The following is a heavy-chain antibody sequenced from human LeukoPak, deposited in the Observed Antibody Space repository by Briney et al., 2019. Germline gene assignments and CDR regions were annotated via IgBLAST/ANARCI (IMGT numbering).Heavy chain of an antibody. CDR2: ISSNGGST. V-gene: IGHV3-64D*06. CDR1: GFTFSSYA. J-gene: IGHJ6*04. D-gene: IGHD2-2*02. Sequence: GGSLRPSCSASGFTFSSYAMHWVRQAPGKGLEYVSAISSNGGSTYYADSVKGRFTISRDNSKNTLYLQMSSLRAEDTAVYYCVKTYCSSTSCYSYYYGMDVWGKGTTVTVSS. CDR3: VKTYCSSTSCYSYYYGMDV.